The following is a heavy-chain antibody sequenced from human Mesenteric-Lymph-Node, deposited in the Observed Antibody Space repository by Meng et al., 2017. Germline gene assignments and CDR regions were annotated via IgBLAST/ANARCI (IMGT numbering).Heavy chain of an antibody. D-gene: IGHD2-15*01. V-gene: IGHV3-23*01. CDR2: INSGGGST. CDR1: GFTFSSYA. J-gene: IGHJ4*02. CDR3: AARDIVVVVAVRSSDYGDY. Sequence: GESLKISCAASGFTFSSYAMSWVRQATGKGLQWVPTINSGGGSTYYADSVKGRFTIPRDNSKNTRYLQMNSLRAEDTAVYYCAARDIVVVVAVRSSDYGDYWGQGTLVTVSS.